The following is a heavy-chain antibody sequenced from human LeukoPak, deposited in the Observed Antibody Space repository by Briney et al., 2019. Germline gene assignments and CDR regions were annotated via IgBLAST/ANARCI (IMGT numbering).Heavy chain of an antibody. CDR1: GYTLTELS. D-gene: IGHD3-22*01. CDR3: ATATYYYDGSGYFFDY. Sequence: ASVKVSCKVSGYTLTELSMHWVRQAPGTGLEWMGGFDPEDGETIYAQKFQGRVTMTEDTSTDTAYMELSSLRSEDTAVYDCATATYYYDGSGYFFDYWGQGTLVTVSS. J-gene: IGHJ4*02. V-gene: IGHV1-24*01. CDR2: FDPEDGET.